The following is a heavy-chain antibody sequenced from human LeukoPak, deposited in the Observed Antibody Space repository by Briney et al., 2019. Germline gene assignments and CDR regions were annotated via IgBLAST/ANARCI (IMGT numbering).Heavy chain of an antibody. Sequence: SENLSLTCTVSGGSISSGFYYWNWLRQSAGKGLEGFGRISTSGSPNYNPSLQRRVTISNQFSLRLSSVTAADTAVYYCARSTISWTEEGNYYYYMDVWDKGTTVTVSS. CDR2: ISTSGSP. V-gene: IGHV4-61*02. J-gene: IGHJ6*03. CDR1: GGSISSGFYY. D-gene: IGHD5-24*01. CDR3: ARSTISWTEEGNYYYYMDV.